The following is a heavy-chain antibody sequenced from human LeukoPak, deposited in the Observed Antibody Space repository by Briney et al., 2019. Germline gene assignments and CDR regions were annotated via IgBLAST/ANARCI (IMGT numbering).Heavy chain of an antibody. Sequence: GGSLRLSCAVSGFTLSSYAMTWVRQAPGKGLEWVSGIGGGGDNTYYADFVKGRFTISRDNSKNTLYLQMNSLRAEDTAVYYCAKDIGLTISGRLECWGQGTLVTVSS. D-gene: IGHD6-6*01. CDR3: AKDIGLTISGRLEC. CDR2: IGGGGDNT. CDR1: GFTLSSYA. J-gene: IGHJ4*02. V-gene: IGHV3-23*01.